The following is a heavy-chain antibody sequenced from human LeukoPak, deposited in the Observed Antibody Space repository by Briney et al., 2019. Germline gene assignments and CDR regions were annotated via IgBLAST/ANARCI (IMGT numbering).Heavy chain of an antibody. CDR3: ARNRNYYDSSGYYYYYRGLDV. V-gene: IGHV3-7*01. Sequence: GGSLRLSCVASGFTFSSYWMSWVRQAPGKGLEWVANIKQDGSENYYVDSVKGRFTISRDNAKNSLDLQMNSLRVEDTAVYYCARNRNYYDSSGYYYYYRGLDVWGQGTTVTVSS. CDR2: IKQDGSEN. CDR1: GFTFSSYW. D-gene: IGHD3-22*01. J-gene: IGHJ6*02.